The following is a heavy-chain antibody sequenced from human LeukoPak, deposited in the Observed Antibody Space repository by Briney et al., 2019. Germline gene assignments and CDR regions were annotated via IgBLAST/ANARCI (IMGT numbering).Heavy chain of an antibody. Sequence: PSETLSLTCTVSGGSISSYYWSWIRQPPGKGLEWIGYIYYSGSTNYNPSLKSRVTISVDTSKNQFSLKLSSVTAADTAVYYCARDRKLTYYYDSSGYGYYMDVWGKGTTVTVSS. CDR3: ARDRKLTYYYDSSGYGYYMDV. D-gene: IGHD3-22*01. CDR2: IYYSGST. CDR1: GGSISSYY. V-gene: IGHV4-59*01. J-gene: IGHJ6*03.